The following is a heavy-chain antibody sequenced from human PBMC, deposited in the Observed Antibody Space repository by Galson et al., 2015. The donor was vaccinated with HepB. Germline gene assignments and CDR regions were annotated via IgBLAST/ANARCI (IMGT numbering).Heavy chain of an antibody. CDR1: GFPVTDNY. J-gene: IGHJ4*02. CDR2: IYNDGTT. V-gene: IGHV3-53*01. Sequence: SLRLSCAVSGFPVTDNYMRWVRQAPGKGLEWLSVIYNDGTTEYEESLKGRFTISRDNSKNTVFLQLNSLRVEDTAVYYCASSYCTGGSCYFDDWGQGTLLTVSS. CDR3: ASSYCTGGSCYFDD. D-gene: IGHD2-15*01.